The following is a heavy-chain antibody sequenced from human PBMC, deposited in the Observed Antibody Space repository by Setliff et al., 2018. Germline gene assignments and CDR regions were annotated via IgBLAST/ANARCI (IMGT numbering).Heavy chain of an antibody. J-gene: IGHJ3*01. CDR1: GGAITSSSYL. CDR2: IYNTGNT. Sequence: ETLSLTCTVSGGAITSSSYLWGWIRQTPGKGLEWIGSIYNTGNTYYNPSLKGRVTISVDTSKKQFSLKVNSVTAADTAVYYCAKTPRGGNSAFDLWGQGTMVTVSS. D-gene: IGHD1-1*01. CDR3: AKTPRGGNSAFDL. V-gene: IGHV4-39*07.